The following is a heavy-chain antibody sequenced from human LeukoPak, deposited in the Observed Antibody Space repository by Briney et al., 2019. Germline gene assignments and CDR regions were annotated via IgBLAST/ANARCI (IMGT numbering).Heavy chain of an antibody. CDR1: GGSNNSYY. CDR2: THPSGNT. V-gene: IGHV4-4*09. Sequence: SETLSLTCTVSGGSNNSYYWSWIRQPPGKGLEWIGYTHPSGNTNYSPSLKGRVTISIDMSRNQFSLKLSSVTAADTAVYYCARKAPKKGWFDPWGQGTLVTVSS. J-gene: IGHJ5*02. CDR3: ARKAPKKGWFDP.